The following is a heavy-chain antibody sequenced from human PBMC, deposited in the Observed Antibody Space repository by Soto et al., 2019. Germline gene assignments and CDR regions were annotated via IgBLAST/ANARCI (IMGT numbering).Heavy chain of an antibody. D-gene: IGHD1-26*01. V-gene: IGHV3-23*01. CDR3: TKSQGPVGTVTRYKVPYSSFSFDL. Sequence: PGGSLRLSCTASGFSFSSYAMSWVRQAPGGGLEWVSFVGGGGGTTFSADSVKGRFTIARDNSKNTVYLQMSRLRPEDTAIYYCTKSQGPVGTVTRYKVPYSSFSFDLWGEGAKVAVYS. CDR2: VGGGGGTT. J-gene: IGHJ4*02. CDR1: GFSFSSYA.